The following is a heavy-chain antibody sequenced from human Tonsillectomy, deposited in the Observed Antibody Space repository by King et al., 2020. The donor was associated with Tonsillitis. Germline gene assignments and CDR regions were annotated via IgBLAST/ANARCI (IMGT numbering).Heavy chain of an antibody. CDR1: GGSISSSSYY. Sequence: QMQLQESGSGLLKPSETLSLTCTVSGGSISSSSYYWGWFRQPPGKGLEWIGGIHYSGRTYYNPSLNIRGTIFVDKSQNQFSLKLRSCTAADTAVYYCARWCSGGSCYGLGAFDIWGQGTMVTVSS. CDR3: ARWCSGGSCYGLGAFDI. D-gene: IGHD2-15*01. J-gene: IGHJ3*02. V-gene: IGHV4-39*01. CDR2: IHYSGRT.